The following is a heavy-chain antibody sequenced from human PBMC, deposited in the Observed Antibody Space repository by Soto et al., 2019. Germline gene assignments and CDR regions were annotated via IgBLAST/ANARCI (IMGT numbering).Heavy chain of an antibody. CDR1: GGPFSGYQ. D-gene: IGHD2-15*01. CDR2: LNHGGST. V-gene: IGHV4-34*02. J-gene: IGHJ5*02. Sequence: QVQLQQWGAGLLKPSETLSLTCAVYGGPFSGYQWSWIRQPPGKGLEWIGELNHGGSTNYNPSLKSRVTMSVDTSKNQFSLKLNSVTAADTALYYCARRLVNRPVDPWGQGSLVTVSS. CDR3: ARRLVNRPVDP.